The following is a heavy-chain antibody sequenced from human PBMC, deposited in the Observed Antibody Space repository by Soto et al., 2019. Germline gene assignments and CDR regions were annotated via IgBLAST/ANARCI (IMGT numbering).Heavy chain of an antibody. CDR3: AAASYGGMNYYYYGMDV. Sequence: SVKVSCKASGFTFTSSAVQWVRQARGQRLEWIGWIVVGSGNTNYAQKFQERVTITRDMSTSTAYMELSSLRSEDTAVYYCAAASYGGMNYYYYGMDVWGQGTTVTVSS. V-gene: IGHV1-58*01. CDR2: IVVGSGNT. D-gene: IGHD4-17*01. J-gene: IGHJ6*02. CDR1: GFTFTSSA.